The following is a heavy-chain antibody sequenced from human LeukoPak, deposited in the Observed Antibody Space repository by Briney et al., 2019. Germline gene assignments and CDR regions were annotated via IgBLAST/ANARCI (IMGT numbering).Heavy chain of an antibody. D-gene: IGHD1-26*01. CDR3: ARYIVSYPHDAFDI. J-gene: IGHJ3*02. Sequence: PSETLSLTRAVYGGSFSGCYWSWIRQPPGKGLEWIGEINHSGSTSYNPSLKSRVTISVDTSKKQFSLKLSSVTAADTAFYYCARYIVSYPHDAFDIWGQGTMVTVSS. CDR1: GGSFSGCY. V-gene: IGHV4-34*01. CDR2: INHSGST.